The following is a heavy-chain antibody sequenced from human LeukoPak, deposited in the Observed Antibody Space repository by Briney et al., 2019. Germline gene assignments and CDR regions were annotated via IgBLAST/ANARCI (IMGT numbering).Heavy chain of an antibody. D-gene: IGHD2-2*01. CDR1: GGTFSSYT. Sequence: VASVKVSCKASGGTFSSYTISWVRQAPGQGLEWMGRIIPVIGITNYAQKFQGRVTITADKSTSTAYMELSSLRSEDPAVYYCAKADCSSTSCSMGGRYYYGLAVWGQGTTVTVSS. V-gene: IGHV1-69*02. CDR2: IIPVIGIT. CDR3: AKADCSSTSCSMGGRYYYGLAV. J-gene: IGHJ6*02.